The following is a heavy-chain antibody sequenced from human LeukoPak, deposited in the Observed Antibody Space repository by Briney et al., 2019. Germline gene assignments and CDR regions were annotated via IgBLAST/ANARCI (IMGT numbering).Heavy chain of an antibody. D-gene: IGHD2-2*01. CDR3: ARDRIVVVPAVPRNYGMDA. Sequence: SETLCLTCAAYGGSFSGYYWSWIRQPPGEGLEWIGEINHSGSTNYNPSLKSRVTISVDTSKNQFSLKLSSLTAADTAVYYCARDRIVVVPAVPRNYGMDAWGKGTTVTVSS. CDR1: GGSFSGYY. V-gene: IGHV4-34*01. J-gene: IGHJ6*04. CDR2: INHSGST.